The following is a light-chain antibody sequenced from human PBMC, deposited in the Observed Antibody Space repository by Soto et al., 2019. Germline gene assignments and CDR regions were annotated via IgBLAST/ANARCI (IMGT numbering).Light chain of an antibody. CDR2: KAS. CDR1: QSISSW. CDR3: QQYESYPMA. J-gene: IGKJ4*01. Sequence: DSQMTQYPSTLSASIGDRVTITCRAGQSISSWLAWYQQKPGKAPKLLISKASTLQSGVPPRFSGSGSGTEFALTISSLQPDDFATYYCQQYESYPMAFGGGTKVDI. V-gene: IGKV1-5*03.